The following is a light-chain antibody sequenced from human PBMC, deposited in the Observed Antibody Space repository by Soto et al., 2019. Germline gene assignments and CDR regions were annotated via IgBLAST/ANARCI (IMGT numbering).Light chain of an antibody. Sequence: QSALTQPASVSGSPGHSITLSCTGTSSDVGIYNLVSWYQHHPGKAPKLLIYEVNRRPSGVSIRFSGSKFDNTASLTISGLQAEDEAEYFCCSFADTSTPDVVGTGTKLTVL. V-gene: IGLV2-23*02. CDR3: CSFADTSTPDV. J-gene: IGLJ1*01. CDR2: EVN. CDR1: SSDVGIYNL.